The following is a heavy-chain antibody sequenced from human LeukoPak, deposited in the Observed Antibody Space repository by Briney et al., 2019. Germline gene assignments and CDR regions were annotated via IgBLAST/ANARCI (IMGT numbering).Heavy chain of an antibody. D-gene: IGHD3-10*01. J-gene: IGHJ6*04. CDR3: ARGTAMVRGVVGYYYGMDV. CDR2: IYYSGST. Sequence: SETLSLTCTVSGGSISSYCWSWIRQPPGKGLEWIGYIYYSGSTNYNPSLKSRVTISVDTSKNQFSLKLSSVTAADTAVYYCARGTAMVRGVVGYYYGMDVWGKGTTVTVSS. V-gene: IGHV4-59*01. CDR1: GGSISSYC.